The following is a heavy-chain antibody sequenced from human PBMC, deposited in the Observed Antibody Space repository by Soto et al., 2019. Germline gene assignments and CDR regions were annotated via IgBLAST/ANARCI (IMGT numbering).Heavy chain of an antibody. V-gene: IGHV4-59*01. CDR1: GGSISSYY. Sequence: QVQLQESGPGLVKPSETLSLTCTVSGGSISSYYWTWIRQPPGKGLEWIGYVYYSGSTNYSPSLKSRVTISVDTSKNQFSLKLSSVTAADTAVYYCARGQIGCFDPWGQGTLVTVSS. CDR2: VYYSGST. J-gene: IGHJ5*02. CDR3: ARGQIGCFDP.